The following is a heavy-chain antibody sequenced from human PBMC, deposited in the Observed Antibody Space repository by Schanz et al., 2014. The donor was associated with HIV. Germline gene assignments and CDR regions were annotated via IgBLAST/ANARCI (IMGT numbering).Heavy chain of an antibody. J-gene: IGHJ4*02. CDR3: AKSNGGDTAVVQYYFDY. CDR1: GFSFSNFW. D-gene: IGHD5-18*01. V-gene: IGHV3-7*01. Sequence: EVRLVESGGGLVQSGGSLRLSCAASGFSFSNFWVTWVRQAPGKGLEWVANIKEDGIEKYYVDSVKGRFTISRDNAKNSLYLNMYSLRAEDTAVYFCAKSNGGDTAVVQYYFDYWGQGTLVSVSS. CDR2: IKEDGIEK.